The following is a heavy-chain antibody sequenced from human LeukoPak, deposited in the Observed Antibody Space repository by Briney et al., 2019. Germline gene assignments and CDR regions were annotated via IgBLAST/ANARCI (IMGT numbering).Heavy chain of an antibody. CDR1: GFTFKTYW. CDR2: IKQDGSDK. CDR3: AREEGGYFDS. D-gene: IGHD1-26*01. Sequence: GGSLRLSCAASGFTFKTYWMRWLRQPPGKGLEWVANIKQDGSDKYYVDSVKGRFTISRDNAKNSLFLQINSLRIDDTAVYYCAREEGGYFDSWGQGTLVTVSS. V-gene: IGHV3-7*01. J-gene: IGHJ4*02.